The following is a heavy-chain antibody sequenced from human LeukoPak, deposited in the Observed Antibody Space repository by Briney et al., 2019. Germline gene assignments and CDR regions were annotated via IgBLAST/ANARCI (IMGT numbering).Heavy chain of an antibody. Sequence: GRSLRLSCAASGFTFDDYAMHWVRQAPGKGLEWVSGISWNSGSIGYADSVKGRFTISRDNSKNTLYLQMNSLRAEGTAVYYCAKDRPGIAARPFDPWGQGTLVTVSS. J-gene: IGHJ5*02. CDR3: AKDRPGIAARPFDP. V-gene: IGHV3-9*01. CDR1: GFTFDDYA. D-gene: IGHD6-6*01. CDR2: ISWNSGSI.